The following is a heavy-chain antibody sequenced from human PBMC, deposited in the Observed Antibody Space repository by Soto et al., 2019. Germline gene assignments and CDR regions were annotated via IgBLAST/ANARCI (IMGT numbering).Heavy chain of an antibody. Sequence: PWGSLTVFCAPSVFTFSGYYMSWIRQAPGKGLEWISYISGSNIYTNYADSVKGRFTISRDNANNSLYLQMDSLRVEDTAVYYCARDGGEVIPAAIGGGYGMDVWGQGTTVTVAS. CDR1: VFTFSGYY. D-gene: IGHD2-2*01. J-gene: IGHJ6*02. CDR3: ARDGGEVIPAAIGGGYGMDV. V-gene: IGHV3-11*06. CDR2: ISGSNIYT.